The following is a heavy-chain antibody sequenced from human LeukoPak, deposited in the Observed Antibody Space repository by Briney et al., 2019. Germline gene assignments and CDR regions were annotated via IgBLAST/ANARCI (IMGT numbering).Heavy chain of an antibody. V-gene: IGHV4-39*07. CDR2: IYYSGST. J-gene: IGHJ5*02. CDR3: ARHGTSGTNLNWFDP. Sequence: SETLSLTCTVSGGSIGSSSYYWGWIRQPPGKGLEWIGSIYYSGSTNYNPSLKSRVTISVDTSKNQFSLKLSSVTAADTAVYYCARHGTSGTNLNWFDPWGQGTLVTVSS. CDR1: GGSIGSSSYY. D-gene: IGHD1-1*01.